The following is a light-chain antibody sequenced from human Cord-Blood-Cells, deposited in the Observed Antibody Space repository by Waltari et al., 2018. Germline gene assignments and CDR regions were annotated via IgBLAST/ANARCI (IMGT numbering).Light chain of an antibody. CDR1: SPHIGAGYA. J-gene: IGLJ3*02. Sequence: QSVLTQPPSVSGAPGPRLTISCTGRSPHIGAGYAVHWYQQLPGPAPKLLIYGNGNRPSGVPDRFSGSKSGTSASLAITGLQAEDEADYYCQSYDSSLSGSVFGGGTKLTVL. CDR2: GNG. CDR3: QSYDSSLSGSV. V-gene: IGLV1-40*01.